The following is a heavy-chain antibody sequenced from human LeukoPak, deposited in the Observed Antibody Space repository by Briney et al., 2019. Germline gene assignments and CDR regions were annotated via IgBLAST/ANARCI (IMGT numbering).Heavy chain of an antibody. CDR3: AKALYGGYAGALDY. Sequence: GGSLRLSCAASGFTFSSYGMHWVRQAPGKGLEWVAVISYDGSNKYYADSVKGRFTISRDNSKNTLYLQMNSLRAEDTAVYYCAKALYGGYAGALDYWGQGTLVTVSS. CDR2: ISYDGSNK. D-gene: IGHD5-12*01. J-gene: IGHJ4*02. V-gene: IGHV3-30*18. CDR1: GFTFSSYG.